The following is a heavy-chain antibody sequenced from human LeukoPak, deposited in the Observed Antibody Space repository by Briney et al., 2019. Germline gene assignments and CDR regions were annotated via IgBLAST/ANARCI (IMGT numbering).Heavy chain of an antibody. J-gene: IGHJ5*02. CDR3: ARLPEGGYATSLGWIGP. Sequence: SETLSLTCSVSGVSISRSYWIWIRQTPGKGLEWIGYISYTGVSSYNPPLKSRVTISVDTSKNQFSLNVSSVTAADTAVYYCARLPEGGYATSLGWIGPWGQGTRVTVSS. CDR1: GVSISRSY. CDR2: ISYTGVS. D-gene: IGHD5-24*01. V-gene: IGHV4-59*08.